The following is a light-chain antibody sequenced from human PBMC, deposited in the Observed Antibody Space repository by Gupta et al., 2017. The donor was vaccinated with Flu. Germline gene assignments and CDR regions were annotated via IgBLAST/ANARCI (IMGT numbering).Light chain of an antibody. V-gene: IGKV4-1*01. Sequence: DIVIIQSPDSLSGSLGERATMNCKSSQTVLHSCNNKNCLAWYQQKPGQPPKLLIYWASTRESGVPDRFSGSGSGTDFTLTISSLQAEDVAVYYCQQYSNPPLFNFGPGTKVDIK. CDR3: QQYSNPPLFN. CDR2: WAS. J-gene: IGKJ3*01. CDR1: QTVLHSCNNKNC.